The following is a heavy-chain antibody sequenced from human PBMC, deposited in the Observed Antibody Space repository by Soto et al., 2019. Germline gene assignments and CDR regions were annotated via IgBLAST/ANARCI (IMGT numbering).Heavy chain of an antibody. V-gene: IGHV4-31*03. CDR1: GGSISSGGYY. CDR3: ARSLAAAGPRDVSFDY. Sequence: SETLSLTCTVSGGSISSGGYYWSWIRQHPGKGLEWIGYIYYSGSTYYNPSLKSRVTISVDTSKNQFSLKLSSVTAADTAVYYCARSLAAAGPRDVSFDYWGQGTLVTVS. D-gene: IGHD6-13*01. CDR2: IYYSGST. J-gene: IGHJ4*02.